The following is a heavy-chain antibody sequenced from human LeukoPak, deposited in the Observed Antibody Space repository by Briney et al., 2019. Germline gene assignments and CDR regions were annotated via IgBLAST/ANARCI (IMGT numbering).Heavy chain of an antibody. V-gene: IGHV3-33*01. D-gene: IGHD3-22*01. CDR3: AREGGYYESSGYYYFDY. CDR1: GFTFSSYG. J-gene: IGHJ4*02. CDR2: IWYDGSNN. Sequence: GGSLRLSCAASGFTFSSYGMHWVRQAPGKGLEWVALIWYDGSNNYYADSVKGRFTISRDNSKNTLYLQMNSLRDEDTAVYYCAREGGYYESSGYYYFDYWGQGTLVTVSS.